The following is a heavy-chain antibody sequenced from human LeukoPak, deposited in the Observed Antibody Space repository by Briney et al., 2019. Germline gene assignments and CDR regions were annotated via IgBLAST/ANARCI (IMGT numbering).Heavy chain of an antibody. D-gene: IGHD3-3*01. Sequence: PGGSLRLSCAASGFTFSSYAMSWVRQAPEKGLEWVSAISGSGGSTYYAYTVKGRFTISRDNTKNMLYLQMNSLSVEDTAVYYCGKISGGDYDFWSGWPIQFDYWGQGTLVTVS. J-gene: IGHJ4*02. CDR3: GKISGGDYDFWSGWPIQFDY. CDR2: ISGSGGST. V-gene: IGHV3-23*01. CDR1: GFTFSSYA.